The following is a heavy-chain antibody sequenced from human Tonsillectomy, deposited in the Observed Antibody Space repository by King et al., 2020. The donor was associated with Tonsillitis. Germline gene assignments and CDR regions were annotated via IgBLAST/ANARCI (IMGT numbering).Heavy chain of an antibody. CDR2: IYSGGST. J-gene: IGHJ6*02. D-gene: IGHD4-17*01. CDR3: ARGRTTRFFVGMDV. Sequence: VQLVESGGGLVQPGGSLRLSCAASGFTVSSNYMSWVRQAPGKGLEWVSVIYSGGSTYYADSVKGRFTISRDNSKNTLYLQMNSLRAEDTAVYYCARGRTTRFFVGMDVWGQGTTVTVSS. CDR1: GFTVSSNY. V-gene: IGHV3-66*01.